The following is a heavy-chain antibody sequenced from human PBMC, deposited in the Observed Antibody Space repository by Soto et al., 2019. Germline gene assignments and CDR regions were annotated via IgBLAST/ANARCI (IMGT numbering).Heavy chain of an antibody. CDR1: GFTFSSYA. CDR3: VGLVAGRDYYYYYGMDV. J-gene: IGHJ6*02. Sequence: EVQLLESGGGLVQPGGSLRLSCAASGFTFSSYAMSWVRQAPGKGLEWVSAISGSGGSTYYADSVKGRFTISRDNSKNTLYLQMNSLRAEDTAVYYCVGLVAGRDYYYYYGMDVWGQGTTVTVSS. CDR2: ISGSGGST. D-gene: IGHD6-19*01. V-gene: IGHV3-23*01.